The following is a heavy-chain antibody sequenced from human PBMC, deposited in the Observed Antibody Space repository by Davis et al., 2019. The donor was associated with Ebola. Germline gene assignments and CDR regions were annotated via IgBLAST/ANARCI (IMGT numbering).Heavy chain of an antibody. Sequence: PGGFLRPSGVRPGPTSTNYWMSWSRQAPGKGREWVANIKEDGSEKNYVDSVKARFTTPRDNARNSLYLQMNCLRAEDTAVYYYAIEGSYPGYWGQGTLVIVSS. CDR2: IKEDGSEK. J-gene: IGHJ4*02. CDR1: GPTSTNYW. CDR3: AIEGSYPGY. V-gene: IGHV3-7*03.